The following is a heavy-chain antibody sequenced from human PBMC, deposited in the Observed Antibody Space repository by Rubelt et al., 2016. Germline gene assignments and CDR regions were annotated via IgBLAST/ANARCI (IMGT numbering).Heavy chain of an antibody. V-gene: IGHV3-11*04. D-gene: IGHD3-22*01. Sequence: QVQLQESGPGLVKPSETLSLTCTVSSYSISSGYYWGWIRQPPGKGLEWVSYISGGSTAIYYADSVKGRFTISRDNGKNSLYLQMNSLRVEDTAVYYCARGPPFDTWGQGTLVTVSS. J-gene: IGHJ5*02. CDR3: ARGPPFDT. CDR2: ISGGSTAI. CDR1: SYSISSGYY.